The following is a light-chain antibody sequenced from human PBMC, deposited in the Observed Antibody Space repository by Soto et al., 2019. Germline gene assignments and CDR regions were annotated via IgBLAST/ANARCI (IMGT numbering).Light chain of an antibody. CDR3: QQYNNWLMWT. Sequence: EIVMTQSPATLSVSPGERATLSCRASQSISSNLAWYQQKPGQAPRLLMYGASTRATGIPARFSGSGSGTEFTLTISSLQSEDFAVYYCQQYNNWLMWTFGQGTKVEIK. V-gene: IGKV3-15*01. J-gene: IGKJ1*01. CDR2: GAS. CDR1: QSISSN.